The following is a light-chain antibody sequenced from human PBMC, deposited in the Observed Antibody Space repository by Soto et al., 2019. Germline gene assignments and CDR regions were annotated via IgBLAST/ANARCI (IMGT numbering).Light chain of an antibody. CDR1: QSVSYY. CDR3: KQNKELPRT. CDR2: DAS. Sequence: ILMTQSPATLSVSPGERVTFSCRASQSVSYYLAWYQQKPGQAPRLLIYDASTRATGIPVRFSGSGSGTEFTLTISSLQSEDFGAYYCKQNKELPRTFVQGNKVEIX. J-gene: IGKJ1*01. V-gene: IGKV3-15*01.